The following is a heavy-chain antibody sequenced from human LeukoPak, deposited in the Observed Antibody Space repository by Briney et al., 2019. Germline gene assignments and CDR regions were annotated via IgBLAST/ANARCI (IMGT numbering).Heavy chain of an antibody. CDR3: ARDSCSSTSCYPPGFDY. J-gene: IGHJ4*02. D-gene: IGHD2-2*01. CDR2: ISAYNGNT. Sequence: ASVKVSCKASGYTFTSYGISWVRQAPGQGLEWMGWISAYNGNTNYAQKLQGRVTMTTDTSTSTAYMELRSLRSDDTAVYYCARDSCSSTSCYPPGFDYWGQGTLVTVSS. V-gene: IGHV1-18*04. CDR1: GYTFTSYG.